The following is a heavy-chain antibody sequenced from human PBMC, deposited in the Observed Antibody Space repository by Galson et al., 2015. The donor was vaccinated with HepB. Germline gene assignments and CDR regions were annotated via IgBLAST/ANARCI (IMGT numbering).Heavy chain of an antibody. CDR1: GFPLSSFA. J-gene: IGHJ3*01. V-gene: IGHV3-23*01. CDR2: LSGSGATT. Sequence: SLRLPCAVSGFPLSSFAMSWVRQTPERGLEWVSTLSGSGATTYYADSVKGRFTISRDNSRNTLFLQMDSLRTEDTALYYCARKGPPRDAFDVWGQGTVVTVSS. CDR3: ARKGPPRDAFDV.